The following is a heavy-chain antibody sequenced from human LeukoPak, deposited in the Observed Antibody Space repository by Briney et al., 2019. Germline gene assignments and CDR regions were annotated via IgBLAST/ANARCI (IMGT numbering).Heavy chain of an antibody. CDR1: GYTFTGYY. CDR2: INPNSGGT. CDR3: AREDYARSGAFDY. D-gene: IGHD3-22*01. J-gene: IGHJ4*02. Sequence: ASVKVSCKASGYTFTGYYMNWVRQAPGQGLEWMGWINPNSGGTNYAQKFQGRVTMTGDTSISTAYMELSGLRSDDTAVYYCAREDYARSGAFDYWGQGTLVTVSS. V-gene: IGHV1-2*02.